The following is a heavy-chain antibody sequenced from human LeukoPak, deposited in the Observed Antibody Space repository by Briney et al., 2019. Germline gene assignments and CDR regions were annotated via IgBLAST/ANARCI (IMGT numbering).Heavy chain of an antibody. CDR3: ARRPRNYYNNPPNYYYYYGLDV. CDR1: GGSISRYY. Sequence: PSETLSLTCTVSGGSISRYYWSWIRQPPGKGLEWIAYIYNSGDTNYNPSLKGRVTMSVDTSKNQFSLKLSSVTAADTAVYYCARRPRNYYNNPPNYYYYYGLDVWGQGTTVTVSS. D-gene: IGHD3-10*01. V-gene: IGHV4-59*01. CDR2: IYNSGDT. J-gene: IGHJ6*02.